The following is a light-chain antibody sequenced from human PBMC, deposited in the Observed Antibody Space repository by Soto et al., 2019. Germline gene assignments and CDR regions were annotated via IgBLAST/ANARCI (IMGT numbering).Light chain of an antibody. CDR3: HHYVGSPWT. CDR1: QSVNSF. Sequence: EIVLTQSPGTLSLSPGERATLSCRASQSVNSFLAWFQQKPGQAPRLLIYAASSRATGVPDRFSGSGSETDFTLTITRLEPEDFAVYYCHHYVGSPWTFGQGTKVENK. J-gene: IGKJ1*01. CDR2: AAS. V-gene: IGKV3-20*01.